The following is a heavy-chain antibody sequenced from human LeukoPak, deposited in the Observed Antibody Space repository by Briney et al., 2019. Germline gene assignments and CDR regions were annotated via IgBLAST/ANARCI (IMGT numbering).Heavy chain of an antibody. CDR1: GGSISNYY. CDR3: AGGGGWLPVY. CDR2: IYHSGST. Sequence: PSETLSLTCTVSGGSISNYYWSWIRQPPGKGLEWIGNIYHSGSTNYNPSLKSQVTISVDTSKNQFSLKLSSVTAAVTAVYYCAGGGGWLPVYWGQGTLVTVSS. V-gene: IGHV4-59*01. D-gene: IGHD5-24*01. J-gene: IGHJ4*02.